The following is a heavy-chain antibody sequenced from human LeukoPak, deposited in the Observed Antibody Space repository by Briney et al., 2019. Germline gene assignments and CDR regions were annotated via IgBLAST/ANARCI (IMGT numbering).Heavy chain of an antibody. Sequence: PSETLSLTCTVSGGSISSSSYYWGWIRQPPGKGLEWIGNIYHSGSTYYNPSLKSRVTISVDTTKNQFSLKLSSVTAADTAVYYCARGGVVPAARFDYWGQGTLVIVSS. CDR3: ARGGVVPAARFDY. D-gene: IGHD2-2*01. CDR2: IYHSGST. CDR1: GGSISSSSYY. J-gene: IGHJ4*02. V-gene: IGHV4-39*07.